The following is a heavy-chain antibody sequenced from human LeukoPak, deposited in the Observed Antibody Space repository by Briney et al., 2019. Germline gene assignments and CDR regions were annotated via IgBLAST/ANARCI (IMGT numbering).Heavy chain of an antibody. D-gene: IGHD3-10*01. J-gene: IGHJ6*02. CDR3: ARLARGSNYYYGMDV. V-gene: IGHV1-18*01. CDR1: GYTFTSYG. Sequence: APVKVSCKASGYTFTSYGISWVRQAPGQGLEGMGWISAYNGNTNYAQKLQGRVTMTTDTSTSTAYMELRSLRSDDTAVYYCARLARGSNYYYGMDVWGQGTTVTVSS. CDR2: ISAYNGNT.